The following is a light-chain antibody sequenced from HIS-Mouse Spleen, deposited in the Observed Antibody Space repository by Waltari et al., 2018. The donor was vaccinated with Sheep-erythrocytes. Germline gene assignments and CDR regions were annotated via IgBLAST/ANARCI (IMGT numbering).Light chain of an antibody. CDR3: CSYAGSYNHV. CDR2: DVS. CDR1: SSDVGGYNY. J-gene: IGLJ1*01. V-gene: IGLV2-11*01. Sequence: QSALTQPRSVSGSPGQSVTISCTGTSSDVGGYNYVSWYQQHPGKAPKLMIYDVSKRPSGVPDRFSGSKSGNTAYLTIYGLQAEDEADYYCCSYAGSYNHVFATGTKVTVL.